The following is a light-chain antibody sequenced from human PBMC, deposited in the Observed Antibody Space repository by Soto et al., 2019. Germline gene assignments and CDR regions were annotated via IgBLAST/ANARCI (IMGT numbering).Light chain of an antibody. CDR2: GAS. V-gene: IGKV3-20*01. CDR1: QSVSSNY. Sequence: ETVLTQSPGTLCLSPGERATLSCRASQSVSSNYLAWYQQKPGQAPRLLIYGASNRATGIPDRFSGSGSGTDFTLTISRLEPEDFGVFYRPPFGCSLVVAVGQGTKVEIK. CDR3: PPFGCSLVVA. J-gene: IGKJ1*01.